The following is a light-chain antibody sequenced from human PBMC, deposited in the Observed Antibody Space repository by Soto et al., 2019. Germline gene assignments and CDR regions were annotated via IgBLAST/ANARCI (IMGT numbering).Light chain of an antibody. CDR2: DAS. CDR1: QSVSSN. CDR3: QQRSNWPSIT. V-gene: IGKV3-11*01. Sequence: EIVMTQSPATLSVSPGEIATLSCSASQSVSSNLAWYQQKPGQAPRLLIYDASNRATGIPARFSGSGSGTDFTLTINSLEPEDFAVYYCQQRSNWPSITFGQGTRLEIK. J-gene: IGKJ5*01.